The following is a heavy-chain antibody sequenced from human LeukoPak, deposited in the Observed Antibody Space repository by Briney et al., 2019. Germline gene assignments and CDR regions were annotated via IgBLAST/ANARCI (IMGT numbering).Heavy chain of an antibody. V-gene: IGHV3-64*01. J-gene: IGHJ4*02. CDR3: ARDRGGSLLFDY. D-gene: IGHD1-26*01. Sequence: GESLKISCAASGFTFNDFAMHWVRQAPGRGLEYLSAISSDGGSAYYATSVKGRFTISRDNSKNTLYLQMASLRAEDMAVYCCARDRGGSLLFDYWGRGTLVTVSS. CDR2: ISSDGGSA. CDR1: GFTFNDFA.